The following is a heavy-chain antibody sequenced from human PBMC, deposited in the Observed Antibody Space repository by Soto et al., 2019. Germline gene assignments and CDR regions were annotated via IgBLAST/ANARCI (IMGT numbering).Heavy chain of an antibody. CDR3: ARYILGYCSGGSCPRNAFDI. J-gene: IGHJ3*02. CDR1: GGSISSGGYY. CDR2: LYHSGST. D-gene: IGHD2-15*01. Sequence: SETLCLTCTVSGGSISSGGYYWSWIRQHPGKGLEWIGYLYHSGSTYYNPSLKSRVTISVEASKNQFALKLSSVTAADTAGYYCARYILGYCSGGSCPRNAFDIWGQGTMVNVS. V-gene: IGHV4-31*03.